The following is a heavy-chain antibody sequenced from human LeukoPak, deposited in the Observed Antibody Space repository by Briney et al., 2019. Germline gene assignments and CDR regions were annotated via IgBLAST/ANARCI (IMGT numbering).Heavy chain of an antibody. CDR3: ARVLGLYDSSGYYEDY. CDR1: GYTFTSYG. CDR2: IIPIFGTA. J-gene: IGHJ4*02. V-gene: IGHV1-69*06. Sequence: ASVKVSCKASGYTFTSYGISWVRQAPGQGLEWMGGIIPIFGTANYAQKFQGRVTITADKSTSTAYMELSSLRSEDTAVYYCARVLGLYDSSGYYEDYWGQGTLVTVSS. D-gene: IGHD3-22*01.